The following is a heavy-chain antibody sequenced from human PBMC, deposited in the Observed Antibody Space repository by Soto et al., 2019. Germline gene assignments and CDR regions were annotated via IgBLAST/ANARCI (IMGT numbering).Heavy chain of an antibody. CDR2: IYYSGST. Sequence: ETLSLTCTVSGGSVSSGSYYWSWIRQPPGKGLEWIGYIYYSGSTNYNPSLKSRVTISVDTSKNQFSLKLSSVTAADTAVYYCARARRYFDWLLLPLDYWGQGTLVTVSS. CDR1: GGSVSSGSYY. V-gene: IGHV4-61*01. CDR3: ARARRYFDWLLLPLDY. J-gene: IGHJ4*02. D-gene: IGHD3-9*01.